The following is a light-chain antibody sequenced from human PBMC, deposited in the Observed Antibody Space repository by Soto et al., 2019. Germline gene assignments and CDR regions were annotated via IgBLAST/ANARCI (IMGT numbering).Light chain of an antibody. CDR1: SSDVGGCNY. V-gene: IGLV2-8*01. Sequence: QSVLTQPPSASGSPGQSVAISCTGTSSDVGGCNYVSWYQQHPGKAPKLMIYEVNKRPSGVPDRFSGSKSGNTASLTASGLQAEDEADYYCSSYAGSSNVFGTGTKGTVL. J-gene: IGLJ1*01. CDR2: EVN. CDR3: SSYAGSSNV.